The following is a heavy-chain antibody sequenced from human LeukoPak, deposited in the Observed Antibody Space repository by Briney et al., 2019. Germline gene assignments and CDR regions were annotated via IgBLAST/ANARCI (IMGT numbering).Heavy chain of an antibody. V-gene: IGHV3-23*01. CDR1: GFTVSSNY. CDR2: ISGSGGST. D-gene: IGHD6-19*01. CDR3: AKDSSGWFSNWFDP. Sequence: GGSLRLSCAASGFTVSSNYMSWVRQAPGKGLEWVSAISGSGGSTYYADSVKGRFTISRDNSKNTLYLQMNSLRAEDTAVYYCAKDSSGWFSNWFDPWGQGTLVTVSS. J-gene: IGHJ5*02.